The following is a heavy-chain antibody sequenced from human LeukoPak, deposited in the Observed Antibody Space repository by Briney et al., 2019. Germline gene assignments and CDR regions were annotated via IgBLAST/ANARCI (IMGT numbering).Heavy chain of an antibody. Sequence: PGGSLRLSCAASALTFSSYEMNWVRQAPGKGLEWVSFISSSGSTVYYADSVKGRFTISRDNSKNSLYLQMNSLRTEDTALYYCAKDIRYCSGGSCYSFFDYWGQGTLVTVSS. CDR3: AKDIRYCSGGSCYSFFDY. CDR2: ISSSGSTV. D-gene: IGHD2-15*01. V-gene: IGHV3-48*03. J-gene: IGHJ4*02. CDR1: ALTFSSYE.